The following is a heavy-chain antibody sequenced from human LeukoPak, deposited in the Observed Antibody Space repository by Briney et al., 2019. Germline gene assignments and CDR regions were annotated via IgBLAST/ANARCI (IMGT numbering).Heavy chain of an antibody. J-gene: IGHJ4*02. CDR2: IIPIFGTA. CDR3: AREGSGSNYFDY. V-gene: IGHV1-69*13. Sequence: SVKVSCKASGGTFSSYAISWVRQAPGQGLEWMGGIIPIFGTANYAQKFQGRVTITADESTSTAYMELSSLRSEDAAVYYCAREGSGSNYFDYWGQGTLVTVSS. CDR1: GGTFSSYA. D-gene: IGHD6-19*01.